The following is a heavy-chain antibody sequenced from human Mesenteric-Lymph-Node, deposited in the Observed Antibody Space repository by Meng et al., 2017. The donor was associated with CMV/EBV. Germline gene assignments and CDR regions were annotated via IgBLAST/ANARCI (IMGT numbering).Heavy chain of an antibody. J-gene: IGHJ5*02. V-gene: IGHV1-3*01. CDR1: GYTFTSYA. D-gene: IGHD1-14*01. Sequence: SCKASGYTFTSYAMQWVRQAPGQRLEWMGWINAGNGKTKYSQKFQGRVTITRDTSASTAYMELSSLRSEDTAVYYCARDPYHGGFDPWGQGTLVTVSS. CDR2: INAGNGKT. CDR3: ARDPYHGGFDP.